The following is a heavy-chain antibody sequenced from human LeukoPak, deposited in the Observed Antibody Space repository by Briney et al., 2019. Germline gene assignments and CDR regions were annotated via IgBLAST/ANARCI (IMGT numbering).Heavy chain of an antibody. V-gene: IGHV4-4*07. CDR1: GGSISSYY. CDR2: IYTSGST. D-gene: IGHD1/OR15-1a*01. J-gene: IGHJ6*03. Sequence: SETLSLTCTVSGGSISSYYWSWIRQPAGKGLEWIGRIYTSGSTNYNPSLKSRVTMSVDTSKNQFSLKLSSVTAADTAVYYCAREEEHLYYYYYYMDVWGKGTTVTISS. CDR3: AREEEHLYYYYYYMDV.